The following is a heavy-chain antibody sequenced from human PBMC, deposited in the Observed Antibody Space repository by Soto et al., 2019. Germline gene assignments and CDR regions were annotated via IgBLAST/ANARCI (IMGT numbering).Heavy chain of an antibody. V-gene: IGHV4-30-4*01. CDR2: IYYSGST. J-gene: IGHJ4*02. CDR3: ARGPLSGYDFDY. D-gene: IGHD5-12*01. CDR1: GGSISSGDYY. Sequence: TSETLSLTCTVSGGSISSGDYYWSWIRQPPGKGLEWIGYIYYSGSTYYNPSLKSRVTISVDTSKNQFSLKLSSVTAADTAVYYCARGPLSGYDFDYWGQGTLVTVSS.